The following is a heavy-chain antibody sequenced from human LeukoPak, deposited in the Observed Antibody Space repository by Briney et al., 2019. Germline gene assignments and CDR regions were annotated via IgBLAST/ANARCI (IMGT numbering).Heavy chain of an antibody. CDR3: AKDAQRGFDYSNSLES. D-gene: IGHD4-11*01. V-gene: IGHV3-33*06. CDR2: IWHDGSSQ. J-gene: IGHJ5*01. Sequence: PGGSLRLSCVASGFTFDHYGMHWVRQAPGKGLEWVAVIWHDGSSQYYADSVKGRFTISRDNSMNTLYLLMNSLRAEDTAVYYCAKDAQRGFDYSNSLESWGQGTLVTVSS. CDR1: GFTFDHYG.